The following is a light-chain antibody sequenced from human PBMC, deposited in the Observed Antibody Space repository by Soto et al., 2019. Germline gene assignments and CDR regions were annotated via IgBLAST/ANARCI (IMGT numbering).Light chain of an antibody. CDR2: GAS. Sequence: EIVLTQSPGTLSLSPGERATLSCRASQSVSSSYLAWYQQKPGQAPRPLLYGASSRATGIPDRFSGSGSGTDFTLTITRMEPEDFEVYYCQHYRTAFGGGTRVEIK. J-gene: IGKJ4*01. CDR1: QSVSSSY. CDR3: QHYRTA. V-gene: IGKV3-20*01.